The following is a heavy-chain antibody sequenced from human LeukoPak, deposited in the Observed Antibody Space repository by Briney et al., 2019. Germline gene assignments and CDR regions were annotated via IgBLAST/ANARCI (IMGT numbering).Heavy chain of an antibody. CDR1: GFTFSSYA. D-gene: IGHD6-13*01. CDR3: AKAWPAAGTFDS. CDR2: ILPGGGDT. J-gene: IGHJ4*02. Sequence: GGSLRLSCAASGFTFSSYAMTWVRQAPGKGLEWDSTILPGGGDTYYADSVKGRFTISRDTSKNTLYLQMNTLRVEDTAVYYCAKAWPAAGTFDSWGQGSLVTVSS. V-gene: IGHV3-23*01.